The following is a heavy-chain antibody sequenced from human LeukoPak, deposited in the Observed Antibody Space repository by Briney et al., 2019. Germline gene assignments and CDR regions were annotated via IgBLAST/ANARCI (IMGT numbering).Heavy chain of an antibody. CDR2: INPNSGGT. CDR3: ASGQLGDFDY. J-gene: IGHJ4*02. D-gene: IGHD6-6*01. V-gene: IGHV1-2*02. Sequence: ASVKVSCRASGYTYTGYYMHWVRQAPGQGLEWMGWINPNSGGTNYAQKFQGRVTMTRDTSISTAYMELSSLRSEDTAVYYCASGQLGDFDYWGQGTLVTVSS. CDR1: GYTYTGYY.